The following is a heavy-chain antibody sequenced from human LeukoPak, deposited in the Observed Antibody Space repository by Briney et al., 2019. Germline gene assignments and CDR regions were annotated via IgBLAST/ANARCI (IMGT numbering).Heavy chain of an antibody. CDR1: GFTFSSYE. J-gene: IGHJ4*02. D-gene: IGHD2-2*01. V-gene: IGHV3-48*03. CDR3: AKEDIVVVPAAIGY. CDR2: ISSSGSTT. Sequence: GGSLRLSCAASGFTFSSYEMNWVRQAPGKGLEWVSYISSSGSTTYYADSVKGRFTISRDNSKNTLYLQMNSLRAEDTAVYYCAKEDIVVVPAAIGYWGQGTLVTVSS.